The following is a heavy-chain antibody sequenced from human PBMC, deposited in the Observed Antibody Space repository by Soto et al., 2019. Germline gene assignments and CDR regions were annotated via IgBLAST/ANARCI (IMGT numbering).Heavy chain of an antibody. J-gene: IGHJ4*02. Sequence: EVQLVESGGGLVQPGGSLKLSCAASGFIFSGSAVHWVRRASGKGLEWVGRILSKAGNYATAYPASMKGRFTISRDDSENTAFLQMNSLKTEDTAVYYCIRGGSPYYYDYWCQGTLVAVSS. CDR2: ILSKAGNYAT. CDR1: GFIFSGSA. V-gene: IGHV3-73*01. CDR3: IRGGSPYYYDY.